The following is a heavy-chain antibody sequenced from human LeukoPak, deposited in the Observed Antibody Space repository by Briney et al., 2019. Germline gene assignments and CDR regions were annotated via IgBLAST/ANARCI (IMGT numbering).Heavy chain of an antibody. CDR3: ARDRGYSGYDYYYYYMDV. D-gene: IGHD5-12*01. CDR1: GGSFSGYY. J-gene: IGHJ6*03. V-gene: IGHV4-34*01. CDR2: INHSGST. Sequence: SETLSLTCAVYGGSFSGYYWSWIRQPPGKGLEWIGEINHSGSTNYNPSLKSRVTISVDTSKNQFSLKLSSVTAADTAVYYCARDRGYSGYDYYYYYMDVWGKGTTVTVSS.